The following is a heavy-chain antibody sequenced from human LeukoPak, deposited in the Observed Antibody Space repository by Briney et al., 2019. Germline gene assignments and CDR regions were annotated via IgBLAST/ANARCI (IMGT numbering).Heavy chain of an antibody. V-gene: IGHV4-59*11. CDR2: IYYNGST. Sequence: SGTLSLTCTVSGASISSPYWSWVRQPPGKRLEWIGFIYYNGSTNSNPSLKSRVTISADTSKNQFSLKLTSVTAADTAVYYCVRGNYDNRGYSNAFDIWGQGAMVTVSS. J-gene: IGHJ3*02. D-gene: IGHD3-22*01. CDR1: GASISSPY. CDR3: VRGNYDNRGYSNAFDI.